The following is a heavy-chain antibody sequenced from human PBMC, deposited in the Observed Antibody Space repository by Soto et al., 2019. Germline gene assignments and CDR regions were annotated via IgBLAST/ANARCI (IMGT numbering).Heavy chain of an antibody. J-gene: IGHJ4*02. V-gene: IGHV4-59*01. CDR2: VYHTGTT. CDR3: ARDMSGGSSWYEFDS. Sequence: SETLSLTCTVSGGSIRSSYWSWVRQPPGRGLEWIGYVYHTGTTNSNPSLKSRVTISADTSKNLFSLQLISVTPADTAVYFCARDMSGGSSWYEFDSWGPGTLVTVSS. D-gene: IGHD6-13*01. CDR1: GGSIRSSY.